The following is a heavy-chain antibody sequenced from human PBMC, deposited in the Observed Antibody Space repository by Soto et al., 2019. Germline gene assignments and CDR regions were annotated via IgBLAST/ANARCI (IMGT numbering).Heavy chain of an antibody. CDR2: TSFDGSSG. CDR1: GFTFSSSG. J-gene: IGHJ4*02. Sequence: QVQLVESGGGVVQPGRSLRLSCAASGFTFSSSGMHWVRQAPGKGLEWVAVTSFDGSSGYYADSVRGRFTISRDNSNNTLYRQMNSLRAEDTAVYYGAKSPPAMAGYFDYGGQGTRVTASS. V-gene: IGHV3-30*18. D-gene: IGHD6-19*01. CDR3: AKSPPAMAGYFDY.